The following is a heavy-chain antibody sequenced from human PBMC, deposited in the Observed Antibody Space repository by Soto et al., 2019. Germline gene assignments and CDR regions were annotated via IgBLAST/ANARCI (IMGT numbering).Heavy chain of an antibody. CDR3: TRMWTNGSWSKKDQNDYYYYGMDV. CDR1: GYTFTSYY. D-gene: IGHD3-10*01. Sequence: ASVKVSCKASGYTFTSYYMHWVRQAPGQGLEWMGIINPSRGSTGYAQKFQGRVNMTRDTSTSTVYMEPSSLRSEDTAVYCCTRMWTNGSWSKKDQNDYYYYGMDVWGQGTTVTVSS. CDR2: INPSRGST. J-gene: IGHJ6*02. V-gene: IGHV1-46*01.